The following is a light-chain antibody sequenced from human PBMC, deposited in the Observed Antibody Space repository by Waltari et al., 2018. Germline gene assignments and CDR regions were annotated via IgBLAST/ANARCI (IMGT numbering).Light chain of an antibody. CDR1: SSNIGAGYD. CDR2: RNI. J-gene: IGLJ2*01. CDR3: QSYDSSLRGSV. V-gene: IGLV1-40*01. Sequence: QSVLTQPPSVSGAPGQRVTISCTESSSNIGAGYDGHWYQQLPGTAPKLLIYRNINRPSGVPDRFSGSKSGTSASLVITGLQAEDEADYYCQSYDSSLRGSVFGGGTKLTVL.